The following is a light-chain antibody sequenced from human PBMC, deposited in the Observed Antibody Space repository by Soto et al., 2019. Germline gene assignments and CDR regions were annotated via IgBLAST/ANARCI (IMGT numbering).Light chain of an antibody. J-gene: IGKJ1*01. CDR1: QSVSSY. Sequence: EIVLTQSPATLSLSPGERATLSCRASQSVSSYLAWYQQKPGQAPRLLIYDATNRAAGIPPRFSGSGFGTDFTLTPSSLEPEDFAVYYCHQRSNWPWTFGQGTKVDIK. V-gene: IGKV3-11*01. CDR3: HQRSNWPWT. CDR2: DAT.